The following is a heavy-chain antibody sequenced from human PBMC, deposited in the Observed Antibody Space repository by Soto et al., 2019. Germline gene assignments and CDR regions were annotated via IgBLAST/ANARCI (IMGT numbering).Heavy chain of an antibody. Sequence: LENPPHTRTLTCTFPGVSLMAGGMCVSWIRQPPGKGLEWIGFISYSGSTYYNASLKSRVTISVDTSKNQFSLNLNSVTAADTAVYYCARASSGYHPWGQGTLVTAPQ. CDR2: ISYSGST. V-gene: IGHV4-30-4*08. CDR3: ARASSGYHP. CDR1: GVSLMAGGMC. D-gene: IGHD3-22*01. J-gene: IGHJ5*02.